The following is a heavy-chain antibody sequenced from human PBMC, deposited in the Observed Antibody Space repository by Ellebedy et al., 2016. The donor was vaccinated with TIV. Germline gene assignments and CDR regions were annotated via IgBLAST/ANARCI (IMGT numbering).Heavy chain of an antibody. CDR3: ARGPRSSPATIDY. Sequence: ASVKVSCKASGYTFVSYGISWVRQAPGQGLEWMGWIAAYNGKTDYDQKFQGRVTMTMDPYTSTAYMELRSLRSDDTAVYYCARGPRSSPATIDYWGQGTLVTVSS. J-gene: IGHJ4*02. CDR2: IAAYNGKT. D-gene: IGHD6-13*01. V-gene: IGHV1-18*01. CDR1: GYTFVSYG.